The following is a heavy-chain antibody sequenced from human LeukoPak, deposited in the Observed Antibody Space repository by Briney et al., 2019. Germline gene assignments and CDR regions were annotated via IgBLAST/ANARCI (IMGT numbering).Heavy chain of an antibody. V-gene: IGHV3-48*01. J-gene: IGHJ6*03. Sequence: PGGSLRLSCEGSGFSLSAYNMNWVRQAPGKGLESVLYISSSSATIFYADSVKGRFTISRDNAKNSLYLQMNSLRPEDTAVYFCARDRHVPGLYYYYMDVWGKGTTVTVSS. CDR1: GFSLSAYN. CDR2: ISSSSATI. CDR3: ARDRHVPGLYYYYMDV. D-gene: IGHD6-6*01.